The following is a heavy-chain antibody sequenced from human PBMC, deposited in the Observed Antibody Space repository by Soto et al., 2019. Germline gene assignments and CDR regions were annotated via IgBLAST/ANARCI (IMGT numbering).Heavy chain of an antibody. CDR3: ARRGWESNYVFDI. CDR2: IGAYNGDT. D-gene: IGHD3-16*01. Sequence: ASVKVSCKASGYTFTSYGISWVRQAPGQGLEWMGWIGAYNGDTNSAQSLQGRVTMTTDTSTRTAYMELRSLRSDDTAVYYCARRGWESNYVFDIWGQGTMVTVSS. CDR1: GYTFTSYG. V-gene: IGHV1-18*04. J-gene: IGHJ3*02.